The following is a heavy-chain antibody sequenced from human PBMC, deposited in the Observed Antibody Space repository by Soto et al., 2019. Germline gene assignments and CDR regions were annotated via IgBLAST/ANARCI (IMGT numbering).Heavy chain of an antibody. V-gene: IGHV4-59*01. D-gene: IGHD6-19*01. CDR2: IYFSGST. Sequence: SETLSLTCTVSGGSISTYFWAWIRQPPGKGLEWIGDIYFSGSTNYNPSLKSRVTMSVDTSKNEFSLTVTSVTTADTAVYYCARVGGSTGFDYWGQGTQVTV. CDR1: GGSISTYF. J-gene: IGHJ4*02. CDR3: ARVGGSTGFDY.